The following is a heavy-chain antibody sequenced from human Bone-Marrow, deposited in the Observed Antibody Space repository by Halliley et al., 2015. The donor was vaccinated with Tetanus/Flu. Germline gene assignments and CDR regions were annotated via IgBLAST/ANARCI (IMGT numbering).Heavy chain of an antibody. Sequence: LGWLGIVYWDDDKRYNPSLKSRPTITKDPSKNQVVLKMPNMDPVDPATYYCAHNVNWNLIPFDYWGQGAPVTVSS. D-gene: IGHD1-1*01. V-gene: IGHV2-5*02. CDR2: VYWDDDK. J-gene: IGHJ4*02. CDR3: AHNVNWNLIPFDY.